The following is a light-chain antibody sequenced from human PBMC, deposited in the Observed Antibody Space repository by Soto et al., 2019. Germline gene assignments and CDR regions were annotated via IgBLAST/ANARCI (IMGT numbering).Light chain of an antibody. J-gene: IGKJ1*01. CDR1: QSVLYSSNNKNS. CDR2: WAS. CDR3: QQYYNTRWT. V-gene: IGKV4-1*01. Sequence: DIVMTQSPDSLAVPLGERATINCKSSQSVLYSSNNKNSVAWYQQKPGQPPQLLIYWASTRESGVPDRFSGSESGTDFTLTISSLQAEDVEVYYCQQYYNTRWTFGQGTKVDIK.